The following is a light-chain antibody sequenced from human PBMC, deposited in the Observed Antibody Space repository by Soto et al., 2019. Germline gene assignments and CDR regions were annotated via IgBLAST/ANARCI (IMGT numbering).Light chain of an antibody. CDR3: LRYGDSPPAYT. Sequence: EIVLTQSPGTVSLSPGDRATLSCRASQSVSSRNLAWYRQKPGQAPSLLIFGASNRATGIPDRFSGSGSGTYFTLTISRLEPEDCAVYYCLRYGDSPPAYTFGQGTKLEIK. J-gene: IGKJ2*01. V-gene: IGKV3-20*01. CDR2: GAS. CDR1: QSVSSRN.